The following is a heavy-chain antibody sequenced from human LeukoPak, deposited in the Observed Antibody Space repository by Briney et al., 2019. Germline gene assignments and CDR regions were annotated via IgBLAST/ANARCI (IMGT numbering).Heavy chain of an antibody. D-gene: IGHD1-14*01. J-gene: IGHJ5*02. CDR2: INPSGSTI. V-gene: IGHV3-48*03. Sequence: GGSLRLSCAASGFFFSNDEMNGVRQAPGKGLEWGSYINPSGSTIYYADSVKSRFTMSRDNAKNSLYLQMNSLRAEDTAVYYCARGTPPNQNSWFDPWGQGTLVTVSS. CDR3: ARGTPPNQNSWFDP. CDR1: GFFFSNDE.